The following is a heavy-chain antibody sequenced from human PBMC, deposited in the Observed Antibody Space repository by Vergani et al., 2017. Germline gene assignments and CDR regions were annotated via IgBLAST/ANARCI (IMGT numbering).Heavy chain of an antibody. CDR3: ARPADYDILTMNAFDI. V-gene: IGHV3-33*01. J-gene: IGHJ3*02. D-gene: IGHD3-9*01. CDR2: IWYDGSNK. CDR1: GFTFSSYG. Sequence: QVQLVESGGGVVQPGRSLRLSCAASGFTFSSYGMHWVRQAPGKGLEWVAVIWYDGSNKYYADSVKGRFTISRDNSKNTLYLQRNSLRAEDTAVYYCARPADYDILTMNAFDIWGQGTMVTVSS.